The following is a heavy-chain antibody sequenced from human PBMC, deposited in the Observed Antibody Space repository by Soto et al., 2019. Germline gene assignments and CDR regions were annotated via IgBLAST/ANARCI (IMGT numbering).Heavy chain of an antibody. CDR2: ISYDGSNK. CDR1: GFTLSSYA. CDR3: ARDPGYCSSTSCLDNWFDS. V-gene: IGHV3-30-3*01. Sequence: GGCLRLCWAASGFTLSSYAVHWFRKAPGKGLECVAVISYDGSNKYYADSVKGRFTISRDNSKNTLYLQMNSLRAEDTAVYYCARDPGYCSSTSCLDNWFDSWGQRTLVTVSS. J-gene: IGHJ5*01. D-gene: IGHD2-2*01.